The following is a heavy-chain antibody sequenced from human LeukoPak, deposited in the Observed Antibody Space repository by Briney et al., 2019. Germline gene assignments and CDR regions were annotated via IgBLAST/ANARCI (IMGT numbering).Heavy chain of an antibody. V-gene: IGHV1-18*01. CDR1: GYTFTSYG. CDR3: ARDPSYYDILTGYSRPNPFDY. J-gene: IGHJ4*02. CDR2: ISAYNGNT. D-gene: IGHD3-9*01. Sequence: ASVKVSCKASGYTFTSYGISWVRQAPGQGLEWMGWISAYNGNTNYAQKLQGRVTMTTDTSTSTAYMELRSLRSDDTAVYCCARDPSYYDILTGYSRPNPFDYWGQGTLVTVSS.